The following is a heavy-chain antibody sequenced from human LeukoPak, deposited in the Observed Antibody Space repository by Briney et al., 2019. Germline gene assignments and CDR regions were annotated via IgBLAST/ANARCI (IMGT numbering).Heavy chain of an antibody. CDR2: INHSGST. J-gene: IGHJ3*02. D-gene: IGHD3-3*01. CDR3: ARGAPPYDDFWSGYLDAFDI. CDR1: GGSFSGYY. V-gene: IGHV4-34*01. Sequence: SETVSLTCAVYGGSFSGYYWSWIRQPPGKGLEWIGEINHSGSTNYNPSLKSRVTISVDTSKNQFSLKLSSVTAADTAVYYCARGAPPYDDFWSGYLDAFDIWGQGTMVTVSS.